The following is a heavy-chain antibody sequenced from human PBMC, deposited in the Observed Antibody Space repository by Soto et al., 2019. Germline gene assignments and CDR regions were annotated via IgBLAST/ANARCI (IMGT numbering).Heavy chain of an antibody. J-gene: IGHJ5*02. D-gene: IGHD3-3*01. CDR1: GGSISSYY. CDR3: ARHGLLTHYDFWSGYRHNWFDP. Sequence: PSETLSLTCTVSGGSISSYYWSWIRQPPGKGLEWIGYIYYSGSTNYNPSLKSRVTISVDTSKNQFSLKLSSVTAADTAVYYCARHGLLTHYDFWSGYRHNWFDPWGQGTLVTVSS. CDR2: IYYSGST. V-gene: IGHV4-59*01.